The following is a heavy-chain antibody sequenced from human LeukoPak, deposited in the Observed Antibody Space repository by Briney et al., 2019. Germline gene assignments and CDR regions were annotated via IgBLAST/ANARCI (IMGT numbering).Heavy chain of an antibody. CDR3: ARALARTFLDY. CDR2: IYHSGST. Sequence: SETLSLTCTVSGGSISSGGYYWSWIRQHPGKGLEWIGYIYHSGSTYYNPSLKSRVTISVDRSKNQFSLKLSSVTAADTAVYYCARALARTFLDYWGQGTLVTVSS. CDR1: GGSISSGGYY. J-gene: IGHJ4*02. V-gene: IGHV4-30-2*01. D-gene: IGHD3-3*02.